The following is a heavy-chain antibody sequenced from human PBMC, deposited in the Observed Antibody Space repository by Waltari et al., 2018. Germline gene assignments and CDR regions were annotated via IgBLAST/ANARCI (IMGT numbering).Heavy chain of an antibody. CDR2: IKQDGSGK. V-gene: IGHV3-7*01. Sequence: EVQVVESGGALVQPGGSLRLSCAASGLTFSSYWMSWVRQAPGKGLEWVANIKQDGSGKYYVDSVKGRFSISRDNAKNSLYLQMNSLRAEDTAVYYCAYWASYSDFGMDVWGQGTTVTVSS. CDR3: AYWASYSDFGMDV. D-gene: IGHD2-15*01. CDR1: GLTFSSYW. J-gene: IGHJ6*02.